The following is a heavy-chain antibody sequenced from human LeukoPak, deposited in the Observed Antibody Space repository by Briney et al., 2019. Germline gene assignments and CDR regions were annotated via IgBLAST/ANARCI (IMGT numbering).Heavy chain of an antibody. CDR2: ISSSSSYI. CDR1: GFTFSSYS. J-gene: IGHJ4*02. V-gene: IGHV3-21*01. Sequence: GGSLRLSCAASGFTFSSYSMSWVRQAPGKGLEWVSSISSSSSYIYYADSVKGRFTISRDNAKNSLYLQMNSLRAEDTAVYYCARDLTAMADFDYWGQGTLVTVSS. D-gene: IGHD5-18*01. CDR3: ARDLTAMADFDY.